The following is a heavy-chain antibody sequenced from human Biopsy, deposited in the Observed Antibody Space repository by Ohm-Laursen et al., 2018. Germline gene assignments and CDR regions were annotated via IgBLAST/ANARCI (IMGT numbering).Heavy chain of an antibody. Sequence: ASVKVSCKASGGPFNNHAFSWVRQALGQGLEWLGTIVPILGTVNYAQRFQGRVALTADKSTGTAYMELNRMISDDTAVYYCATDADGYYAEFDFWGQGTLITVSS. CDR3: ATDADGYYAEFDF. J-gene: IGHJ4*02. V-gene: IGHV1-69*04. CDR2: IVPILGTV. CDR1: GGPFNNHA. D-gene: IGHD5-24*01.